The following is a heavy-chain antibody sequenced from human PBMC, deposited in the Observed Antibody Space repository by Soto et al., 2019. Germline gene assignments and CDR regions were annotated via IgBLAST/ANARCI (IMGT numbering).Heavy chain of an antibody. D-gene: IGHD3-16*02. J-gene: IGHJ4*02. CDR3: VASGLSFDY. Sequence: ESGGGVVQPGTSLRLSCVDSEFTFMTYSMHWVRQTPGRGLEWVAVISHDGANTVYADSVEGRFTISRDNSQNSLYLEMNSLRAEDTALYYCVASGLSFDYWGQGTLVTVSS. V-gene: IGHV3-30-3*01. CDR2: ISHDGANT. CDR1: EFTFMTYS.